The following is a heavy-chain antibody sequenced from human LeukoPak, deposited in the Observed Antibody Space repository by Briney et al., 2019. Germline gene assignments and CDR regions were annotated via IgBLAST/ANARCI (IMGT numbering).Heavy chain of an antibody. V-gene: IGHV3-15*01. D-gene: IGHD3-3*01. CDR3: TWSGLKIES. CDR2: IKTETDGGTT. Sequence: GSLRLSCAASGFTSNSAWMSWVRQAPGKGLEWVAQIKTETDGGTTDYAAPVKGRFTISRDGSKNMVFLQMNSLKTDDTALYYCTWSGLKIESWGQGTLVTVSS. CDR1: GFTSNSAW. J-gene: IGHJ4*02.